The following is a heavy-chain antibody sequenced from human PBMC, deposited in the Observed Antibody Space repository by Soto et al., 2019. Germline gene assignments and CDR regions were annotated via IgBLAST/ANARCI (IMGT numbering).Heavy chain of an antibody. CDR3: ARDTGYYGSGTSDYFDY. D-gene: IGHD3-10*01. V-gene: IGHV1-69*04. Sequence: SVKVSCKASGGTFSSYTISWVRQAPGQGLEWMGRIIPILGIANYAQKFQGRVTITADKSTSTAYMELSSLRSEDTAVYYCARDTGYYGSGTSDYFDYWCQGTLVTISS. CDR2: IIPILGIA. J-gene: IGHJ4*02. CDR1: GGTFSSYT.